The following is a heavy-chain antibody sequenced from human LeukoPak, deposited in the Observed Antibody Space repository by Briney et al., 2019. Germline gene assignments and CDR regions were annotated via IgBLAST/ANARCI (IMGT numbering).Heavy chain of an antibody. V-gene: IGHV3-48*03. CDR3: ARDPTSYIYGFLDY. J-gene: IGHJ4*02. CDR2: ISASGTTI. Sequence: GGSLRLSCAASGFTFSSYEMNWVRQAPGKGLEWVSYISASGTTIYYADSVKGRFTMSRDNAKNSLYLQMNSPRAEDTAVYYCARDPTSYIYGFLDYWGQGTLVTVSS. CDR1: GFTFSSYE. D-gene: IGHD5-18*01.